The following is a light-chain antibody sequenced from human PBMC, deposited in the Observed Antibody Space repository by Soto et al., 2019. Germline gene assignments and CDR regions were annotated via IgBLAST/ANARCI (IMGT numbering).Light chain of an antibody. J-gene: IGKJ5*01. CDR1: HSVGRN. CDR2: GAS. Sequence: EIVMTQSPATLSVSPGERATLSCRASHSVGRNLAWYQQKPGQAPRLLISGASTRATGIPARFSGSGSGTESTLTISSLQSEDFAVYYCHQYNNWPPENTFGQGTRLETK. V-gene: IGKV3-15*01. CDR3: HQYNNWPPENT.